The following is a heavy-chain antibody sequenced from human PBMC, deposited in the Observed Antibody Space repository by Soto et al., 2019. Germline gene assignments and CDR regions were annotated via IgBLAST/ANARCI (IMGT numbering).Heavy chain of an antibody. V-gene: IGHV3-30*18. J-gene: IGHJ4*02. D-gene: IGHD2-2*01. CDR1: GFTFSSYG. CDR3: AKLPAAAILGFDY. CDR2: ISYDGSNK. Sequence: PGGSLRLSCAASGFTFSSYGMHWVRQAPGKGLEWVAVISYDGSNKYYADSVKGRFTISRDNSKNTLYLQMNSLRAEDTAVYYCAKLPAAAILGFDYWGQGTLVTVS.